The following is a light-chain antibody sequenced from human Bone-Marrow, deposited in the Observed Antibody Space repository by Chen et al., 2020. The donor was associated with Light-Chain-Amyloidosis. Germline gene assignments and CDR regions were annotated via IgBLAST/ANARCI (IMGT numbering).Light chain of an antibody. CDR1: SGDVGGYDV. J-gene: IGLJ2*01. Sequence: QSALTQPRSVSGSPGQSVTISCTGTSGDVGGYDVVSWYQQYPVKAPKLIIYDVSKRPTGLPDRFSGSKSGNTASLTISGLQAADEADYYCCSTAGRSTLVFGGGTTLTVL. V-gene: IGLV2-11*02. CDR2: DVS. CDR3: CSTAGRSTLV.